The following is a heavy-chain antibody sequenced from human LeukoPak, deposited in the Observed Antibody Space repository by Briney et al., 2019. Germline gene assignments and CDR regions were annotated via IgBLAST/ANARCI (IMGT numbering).Heavy chain of an antibody. CDR3: ARCDLGGDCYSPDY. CDR1: SGSFRGYY. D-gene: IGHD2-21*02. CDR2: INHSGST. J-gene: IGHJ4*02. Sequence: PSETLSLTCTVYSGSFRGYYWSWIRQPPGKGLEWIGEINHSGSTNYNPSLKSRLTISMDMSKNQISLELSSVTAADTAIYYCARCDLGGDCYSPDYWGQGTLVTVSS. V-gene: IGHV4-34*01.